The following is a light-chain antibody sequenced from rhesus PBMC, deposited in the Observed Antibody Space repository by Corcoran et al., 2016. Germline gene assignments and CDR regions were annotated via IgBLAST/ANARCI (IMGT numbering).Light chain of an antibody. CDR2: DVS. CDR3: SSYAGSNTFI. CDR1: SSDIGAYNY. J-gene: IGLJ1*01. V-gene: IGLV2-23*01. Sequence: QAALTQPPSVSGSPGQSVTIYCTGTSSDIGAYNYVSWYQQHPGKAPKLMIYDVSKRPSGVSDRFSGSKSGNTASLTISGLQAEDEADYYCSSYAGSNTFIFGAGTRLTVL.